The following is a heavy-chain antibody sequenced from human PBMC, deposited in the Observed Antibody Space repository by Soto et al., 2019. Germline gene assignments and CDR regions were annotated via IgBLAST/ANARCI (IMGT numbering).Heavy chain of an antibody. CDR3: AKPLPPMGIVGATKGIGFGY. Sequence: GGSLRLSCAASGFTFSSYAMSWVRQAPGKGLEWVSAISGSGGSTYYADSVKGRFTISRDNSKNTLYLQMNSLRAEDTAVYYCAKPLPPMGIVGATKGIGFGYWGQGTLVTVSS. J-gene: IGHJ4*02. D-gene: IGHD1-26*01. CDR1: GFTFSSYA. CDR2: ISGSGGST. V-gene: IGHV3-23*01.